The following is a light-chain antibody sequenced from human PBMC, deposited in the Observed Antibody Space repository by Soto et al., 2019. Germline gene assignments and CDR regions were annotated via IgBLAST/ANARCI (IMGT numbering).Light chain of an antibody. CDR1: SSDVGGYDY. CDR3: CSYTSSSSFVV. V-gene: IGLV2-11*01. Sequence: QSVLTQPPSVSGSPGQSVTISCTGTSSDVGGYDYVSWYQQRPGKAPKLLIYDVTKRPSGVPDRFSGSKSGNTASLTISGLQAEDEADFYCCSYTSSSSFVVFGGGTQLTVL. CDR2: DVT. J-gene: IGLJ2*01.